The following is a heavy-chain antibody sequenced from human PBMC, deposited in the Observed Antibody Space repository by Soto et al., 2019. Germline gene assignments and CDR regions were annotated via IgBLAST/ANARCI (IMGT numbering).Heavy chain of an antibody. Sequence: EVQLVESGGGLVQPGRSLRLSCAASGFTFDDYAMHWVRQAPGKGLEWVSGISWNSGSIGYADSVKGRFTISRDNAKNSLYLQMNSLRAEDTALYYCANDLSSSSDYWGQGTLVTVSS. CDR2: ISWNSGSI. D-gene: IGHD6-6*01. CDR1: GFTFDDYA. V-gene: IGHV3-9*01. J-gene: IGHJ4*02. CDR3: ANDLSSSSDY.